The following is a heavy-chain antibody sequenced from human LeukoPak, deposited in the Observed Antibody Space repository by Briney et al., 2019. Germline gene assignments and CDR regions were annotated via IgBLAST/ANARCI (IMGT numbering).Heavy chain of an antibody. Sequence: SETLSLTCTVSGGSISSYYWSWIRQPAGKGLEWIGRIYTSGSTNYNPSLKSRVTMSVDTSKNQFSLKLSSVTAADTAVYYCARGNWNYASFWFDPWGQGTLVTVSS. D-gene: IGHD1-7*01. CDR1: GGSISSYY. CDR3: ARGNWNYASFWFDP. J-gene: IGHJ5*02. CDR2: IYTSGST. V-gene: IGHV4-4*07.